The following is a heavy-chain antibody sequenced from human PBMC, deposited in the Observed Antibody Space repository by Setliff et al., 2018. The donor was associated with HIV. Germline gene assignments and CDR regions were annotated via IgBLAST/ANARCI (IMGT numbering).Heavy chain of an antibody. CDR3: ARTMLRGVLALDS. D-gene: IGHD3-10*01. CDR2: IYYSGTT. Sequence: PSETLSLTCTVSGGSISTGGFYWTWIRHHPGKGLEWIGYIYYSGTTYYNPSLKSRLSFSLDTSKMQFSLNLGSVTAADTAVYYCARTMLRGVLALDSWGQGTVVTVSS. V-gene: IGHV4-31*03. CDR1: GGSISTGGFY. J-gene: IGHJ4*02.